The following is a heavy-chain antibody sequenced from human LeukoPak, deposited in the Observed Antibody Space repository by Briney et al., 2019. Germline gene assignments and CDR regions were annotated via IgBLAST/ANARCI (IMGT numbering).Heavy chain of an antibody. Sequence: SETLSLTCAVYGGSFSGYYWSWIRQPPGKGLEWIGEINRSGSTNYNPSLKSRVSISVDTSRNQFSLRLNSLTAADTAVYYCARHITQGYSYGRPTYYFDYWGQGTLVTVSS. D-gene: IGHD5-18*01. CDR1: GGSFSGYY. CDR3: ARHITQGYSYGRPTYYFDY. V-gene: IGHV4-34*01. J-gene: IGHJ4*02. CDR2: INRSGST.